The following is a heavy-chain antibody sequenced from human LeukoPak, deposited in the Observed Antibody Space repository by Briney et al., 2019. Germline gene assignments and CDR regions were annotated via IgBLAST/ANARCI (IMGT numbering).Heavy chain of an antibody. D-gene: IGHD2/OR15-2a*01. CDR3: AREGNGLLSKDFDY. V-gene: IGHV1-2*02. J-gene: IGHJ4*02. CDR1: GFTFTDYY. Sequence: ASVTVSCKSSGFTFTDYYIHWVRQAPGQGLEWMGYIGPHSSATSSPQEFQGRVTMTRDTPMSTAYMELTRLTSDDTAVYYCAREGNGLLSKDFDYWGQGTLVTVSS. CDR2: IGPHSSAT.